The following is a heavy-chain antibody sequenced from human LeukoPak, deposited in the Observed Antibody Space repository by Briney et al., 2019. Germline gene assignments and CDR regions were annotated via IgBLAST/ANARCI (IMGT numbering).Heavy chain of an antibody. Sequence: ASVEVSCKASGYTFTGYYMHWVRQAPGQGLEWMGWINPNSGGTNYAQKFQGRVTMTRDTSISTAYMELSRLRSDDTAVYYCARDPYYYYYMDVWGKGTTVTVSS. J-gene: IGHJ6*03. V-gene: IGHV1-2*02. CDR3: ARDPYYYYYMDV. CDR1: GYTFTGYY. CDR2: INPNSGGT.